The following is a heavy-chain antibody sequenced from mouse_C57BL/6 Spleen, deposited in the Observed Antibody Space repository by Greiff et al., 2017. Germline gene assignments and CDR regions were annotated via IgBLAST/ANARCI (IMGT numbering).Heavy chain of an antibody. J-gene: IGHJ3*01. Sequence: QVQLQQSGAELARPGASVKLSCKASGYTFTSYGISWVKQRTGQGLEWIGEIYPRSGNTYYNEKFKGKATLTADKASSTAYMELRSLTSEDSAVYFCARYGDSSGYPAYWGQGTLVTVSA. CDR2: IYPRSGNT. V-gene: IGHV1-81*01. D-gene: IGHD3-2*02. CDR1: GYTFTSYG. CDR3: ARYGDSSGYPAY.